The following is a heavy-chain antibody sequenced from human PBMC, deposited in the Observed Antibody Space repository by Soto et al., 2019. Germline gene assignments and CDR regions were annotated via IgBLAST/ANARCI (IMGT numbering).Heavy chain of an antibody. D-gene: IGHD3-10*01. CDR1: GYSFTTYS. CDR3: ARTRSGSGNSLYGKNYFDF. Sequence: GASVKVSCKASGYSFTTYSLHWVRQAPGQGPEWVGVIDPRSGSTSHTQKFQGRITMTRDTSTGTVSLELSSLRSEDTAVYYCARTRSGSGNSLYGKNYFDFWGQGTQVTVSS. CDR2: IDPRSGST. V-gene: IGHV1-46*01. J-gene: IGHJ4*02.